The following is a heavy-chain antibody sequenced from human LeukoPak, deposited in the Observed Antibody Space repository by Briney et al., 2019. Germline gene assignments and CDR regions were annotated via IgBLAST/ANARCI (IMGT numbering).Heavy chain of an antibody. J-gene: IGHJ4*02. CDR1: GFTFSSYG. CDR3: ATWVRGSYSVDY. CDR2: IWYDGSNK. Sequence: GGSLRLSCAASGFTFSSYGMHWVRQAPGKGLEWVAVIWYDGSNKYYADSVKGRFTISRDNSKNTLYLQMNSLRAEDTAVYYRATWVRGSYSVDYWGQGTLVTVSS. V-gene: IGHV3-33*08. D-gene: IGHD1-26*01.